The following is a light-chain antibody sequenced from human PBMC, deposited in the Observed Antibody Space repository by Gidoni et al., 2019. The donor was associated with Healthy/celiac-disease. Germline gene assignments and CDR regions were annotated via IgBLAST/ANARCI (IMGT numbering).Light chain of an antibody. CDR3: MQALQTPPYT. J-gene: IGKJ2*01. CDR1: QSLLHSNGYNY. Sequence: DIVMTKSPRTLPVTPGEPASISCRSSQSLLHSNGYNYLDWYMQKPGQSPQLLIYLGSNRASGVPDRFSGSGSGTDFTLKLSRVEAEDVGVYYCMQALQTPPYTFGQGTKLEIK. V-gene: IGKV2-28*01. CDR2: LGS.